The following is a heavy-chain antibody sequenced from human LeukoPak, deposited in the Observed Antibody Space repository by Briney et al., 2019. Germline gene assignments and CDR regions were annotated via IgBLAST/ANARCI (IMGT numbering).Heavy chain of an antibody. D-gene: IGHD2-2*01. V-gene: IGHV3-74*01. CDR2: INSDGSST. CDR3: ARVTVVVPAAKILDP. Sequence: PGGSLRLSCAASGFTFSSYWMHWVRHAPGKGLVWVSRINSDGSSTSYADSVKGRFTISRDNAKNTLYLQMNSLRAEDTAVYYCARVTVVVPAAKILDPWGQGTLVTVSS. J-gene: IGHJ5*02. CDR1: GFTFSSYW.